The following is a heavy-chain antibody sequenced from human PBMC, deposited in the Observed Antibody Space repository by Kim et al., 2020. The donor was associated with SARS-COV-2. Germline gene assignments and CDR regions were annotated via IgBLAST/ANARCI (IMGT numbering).Heavy chain of an antibody. CDR2: ISGSGVDT. V-gene: IGHV3-23*01. Sequence: GGSLRLSCAASGFTFSSYAMSWVRQAPGKGLEWVSAISGSGVDTYYADSVRGRFTISRDNSKNTLYLQMNSLRVEDTAVYYCAKGPQHLGSMIVVVRYFDYWGQGTLVTVSS. J-gene: IGHJ4*02. D-gene: IGHD3-22*01. CDR3: AKGPQHLGSMIVVVRYFDY. CDR1: GFTFSSYA.